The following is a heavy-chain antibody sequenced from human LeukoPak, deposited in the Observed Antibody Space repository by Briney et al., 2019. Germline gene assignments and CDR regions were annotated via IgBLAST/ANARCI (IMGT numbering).Heavy chain of an antibody. CDR3: ARVLGAGTFDS. Sequence: GGSLRLSCAVSGFNFSYFAMHWFRQVPGKGLEWVAVISHDGKKKYHADSVKGRFSISRDDSKNTLYLQMNSLTAEDTAVYFCARVLGAGTFDSWGQGALVTVSS. J-gene: IGHJ4*02. D-gene: IGHD1-26*01. V-gene: IGHV3-30*04. CDR1: GFNFSYFA. CDR2: ISHDGKKK.